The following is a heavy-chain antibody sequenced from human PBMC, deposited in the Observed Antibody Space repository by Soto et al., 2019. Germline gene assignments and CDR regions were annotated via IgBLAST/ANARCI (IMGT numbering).Heavy chain of an antibody. Sequence: QLQLQESGPGLVKPSETLSLTCTVSGGSISSSSYYWGWIRQPPGKGLEWIGSIYYSGSTYYNPSLKRRVTISVDTSKNQFSLKLSSVTAADTAVYYCARQWGYCSSTSCYANFDYWGQGTLVTVSS. J-gene: IGHJ4*01. D-gene: IGHD2-2*01. V-gene: IGHV4-39*01. CDR1: GGSISSSSYY. CDR2: IYYSGST. CDR3: ARQWGYCSSTSCYANFDY.